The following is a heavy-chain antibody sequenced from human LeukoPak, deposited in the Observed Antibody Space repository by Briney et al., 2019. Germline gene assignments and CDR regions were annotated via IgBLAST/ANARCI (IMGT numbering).Heavy chain of an antibody. CDR1: GGSISSYY. Sequence: SETLSLTCTVSGGSISSYYWSWIRQPPGKGLEWIRYIYYSGSTNYNPSLKSRVTISVDTSKNQFSLKLSSVTAADTAVYYCARRGREGCSGGSCYSWWFDPWGQGTLVTVSS. V-gene: IGHV4-59*08. CDR2: IYYSGST. D-gene: IGHD2-15*01. J-gene: IGHJ5*02. CDR3: ARRGREGCSGGSCYSWWFDP.